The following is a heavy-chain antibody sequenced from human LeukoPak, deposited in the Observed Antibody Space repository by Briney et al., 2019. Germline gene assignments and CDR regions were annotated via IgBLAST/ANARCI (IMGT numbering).Heavy chain of an antibody. Sequence: GASVKVSCKASGGTFSSYAISWVRQAPGQGLEWMGIINPSGGSTSYAQKFQGRVTMTRDTSTSTVYMELSSLRSEDTAVYYCARDSSHEAFDIWGQGTMVTVSS. CDR1: GGTFSSYA. V-gene: IGHV1-46*01. CDR3: ARDSSHEAFDI. CDR2: INPSGGST. J-gene: IGHJ3*02.